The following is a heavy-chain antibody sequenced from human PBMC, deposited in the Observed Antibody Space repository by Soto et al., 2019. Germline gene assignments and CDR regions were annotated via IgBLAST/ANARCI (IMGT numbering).Heavy chain of an antibody. CDR3: AREMRFSPYYYYGMDV. J-gene: IGHJ6*02. CDR1: AVTFCRYA. V-gene: IGHV3-30-3*01. Sequence: GWSMELFSTAPAVTFCRYAVHWVNQPQGKGLEWVAVISYDGSNKYYADSVKGRFTISRDNSKNTLYLQMNSLRAEDTAVYYCAREMRFSPYYYYGMDVWGQGTTVTVSS. CDR2: ISYDGSNK.